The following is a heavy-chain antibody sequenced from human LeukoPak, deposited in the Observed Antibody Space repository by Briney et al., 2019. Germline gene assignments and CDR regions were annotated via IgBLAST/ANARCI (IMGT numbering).Heavy chain of an antibody. CDR1: GGSISSHD. V-gene: IGHV4-59*11. Sequence: AETLSLTCTVSGGSISSHDRSWVRQPPGKGLEWIGWIYYSGGTNNNPPLTSGGATSVDTSTNQFSLMLRTVPAADTAVDYYGARDDHFDAFDIWGQGTMVPVSS. J-gene: IGHJ3*02. D-gene: IGHD1-14*01. CDR3: GARDDHFDAFDI. CDR2: IYYSGGT.